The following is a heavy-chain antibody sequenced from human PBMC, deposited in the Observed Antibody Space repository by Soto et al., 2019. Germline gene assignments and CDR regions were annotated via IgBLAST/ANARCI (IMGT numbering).Heavy chain of an antibody. CDR3: AKDPAYCSSTSCYEYNWFDP. D-gene: IGHD2-2*01. J-gene: IGHJ5*02. V-gene: IGHV3-23*01. Sequence: GGSLRLSCAASGFTFSSYAMSWVRQAPGKGLEWVSAISGSGGSTYYADSVKGRFTISRDNSKNTLYLQMNSLRAEDTAVYYCAKDPAYCSSTSCYEYNWFDPWGQGTLVTVS. CDR2: ISGSGGST. CDR1: GFTFSSYA.